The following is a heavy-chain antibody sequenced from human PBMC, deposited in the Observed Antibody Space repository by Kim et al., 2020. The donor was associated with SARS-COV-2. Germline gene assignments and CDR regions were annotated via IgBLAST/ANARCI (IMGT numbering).Heavy chain of an antibody. CDR2: ISGSGGST. J-gene: IGHJ6*02. CDR1: GFTFSSYA. D-gene: IGHD3-16*01. Sequence: GGSLRLSCAASGFTFSSYAMSWVRQAPGKGLEWVSAISGSGGSTYYADSVKGRFTISRDNSKNTLYLQMNSLRAEDTAVYYCAKDGAFGEQGEYYYGMDVWGQGTTVTVSS. CDR3: AKDGAFGEQGEYYYGMDV. V-gene: IGHV3-23*01.